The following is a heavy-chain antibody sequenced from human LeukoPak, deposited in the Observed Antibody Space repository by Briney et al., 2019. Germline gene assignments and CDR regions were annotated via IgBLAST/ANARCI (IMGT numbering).Heavy chain of an antibody. D-gene: IGHD1-26*01. Sequence: GGSLRLSCAASGFTFSSYAMHWVRQAPGKGLEWVAVISYDGSNKYYADSVKGRFTISRDNSKNTLYLQMNSLRAEDTAVYYCASLLSGSNQINDYWGQGTLVTVSS. V-gene: IGHV3-30-3*01. CDR2: ISYDGSNK. J-gene: IGHJ4*02. CDR1: GFTFSSYA. CDR3: ASLLSGSNQINDY.